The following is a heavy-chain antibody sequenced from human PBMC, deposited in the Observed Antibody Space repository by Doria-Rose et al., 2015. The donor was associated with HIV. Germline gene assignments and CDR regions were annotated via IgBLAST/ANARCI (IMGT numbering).Heavy chain of an antibody. CDR2: IVLDVER. CDR3: ARIKSSRWYHKYYFDF. V-gene: IGHV2-26*01. J-gene: IGHJ4*02. Sequence: QVTLKESGPVLVKPTETLTLTCTVSGVSLSSPGMGVSWIRQPPGQALEWLANIVLDVERSYKTSLKSRLTISRGTSKSQVVLTMTDMDPVDTATYYCARIKSSRWYHKYYFDFWGQGTLVIVSA. CDR1: GVSLSSPGMG. D-gene: IGHD6-13*01.